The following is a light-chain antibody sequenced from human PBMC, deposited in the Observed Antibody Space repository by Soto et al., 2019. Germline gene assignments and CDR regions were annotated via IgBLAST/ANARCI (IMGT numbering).Light chain of an antibody. J-gene: IGLJ1*01. CDR2: DVS. V-gene: IGLV2-11*01. CDR1: SSDVGGYNY. Sequence: QCTLTQRRPLSGSPGQSVTISYTGASSDVGGYNYVSWYQQHPGKAPKLMIYDVSKRPSGVPDRFSGSKSGNTASLTISGLQTEDEADYYCCSYAGRYTYVFGTGTKVTGL. CDR3: CSYAGRYTYV.